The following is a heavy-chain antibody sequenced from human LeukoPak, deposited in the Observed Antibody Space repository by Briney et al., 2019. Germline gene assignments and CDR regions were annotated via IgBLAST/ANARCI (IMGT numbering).Heavy chain of an antibody. Sequence: GRSLRPSCAASGFTFSSYATHWVRQAPGKGLEWVAVISYDGSNKYYADSVKGRFTISRDNSKNTLYLQMNSLRAEDTAVYYCASSVATIYYFDYWGQGTLVTVSS. CDR1: GFTFSSYA. CDR3: ASSVATIYYFDY. CDR2: ISYDGSNK. D-gene: IGHD5-12*01. V-gene: IGHV3-30*04. J-gene: IGHJ4*02.